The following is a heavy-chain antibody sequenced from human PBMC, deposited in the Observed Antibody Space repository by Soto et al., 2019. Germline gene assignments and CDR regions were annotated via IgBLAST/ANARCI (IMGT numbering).Heavy chain of an antibody. CDR1: GFTFIDYA. Sequence: RGSLRLSCVASGFTFIDYAITWFRQAPGKGLEWVATISATGGNIEYTDSLKGRFTISRDNSKNTLYLQLNGLTSDDTAVHYCAKVAGGLGYFDLWGRGTLVTVSS. D-gene: IGHD3-16*01. V-gene: IGHV3-23*01. J-gene: IGHJ2*01. CDR2: ISATGGNI. CDR3: AKVAGGLGYFDL.